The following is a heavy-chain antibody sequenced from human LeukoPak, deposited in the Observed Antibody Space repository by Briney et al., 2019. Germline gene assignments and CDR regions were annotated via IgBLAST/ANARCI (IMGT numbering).Heavy chain of an antibody. V-gene: IGHV4-34*01. CDR2: INHSGST. CDR1: GGSFSGYY. Sequence: SETLSLTCAVYGGSFSGYYWSWIRQPPGKGLEWIGEINHSGSTNYNPSLKSRVTISVDTSKNQFSLKLSSVTAADTAVYYCARINDSYGSFDYWGQGTLVIVSS. D-gene: IGHD5-18*01. J-gene: IGHJ4*02. CDR3: ARINDSYGSFDY.